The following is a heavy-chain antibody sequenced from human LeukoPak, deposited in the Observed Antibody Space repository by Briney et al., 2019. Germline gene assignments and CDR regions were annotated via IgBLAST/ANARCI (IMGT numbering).Heavy chain of an antibody. Sequence: GGSLRLSCSASGFTFSSYAMHWVRQAPGKGLEYVSAISSNGGSTYYADSVKGRFTISRDNSKNTLYLQVSSLRAEDTAVYYCARAPLGYYFDYWGQGTLVTVSS. CDR2: ISSNGGST. CDR1: GFTFSSYA. CDR3: ARAPLGYYFDY. V-gene: IGHV3-64D*09. J-gene: IGHJ4*02. D-gene: IGHD3-3*02.